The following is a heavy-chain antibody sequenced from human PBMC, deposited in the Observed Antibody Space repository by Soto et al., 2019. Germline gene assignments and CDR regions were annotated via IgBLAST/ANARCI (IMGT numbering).Heavy chain of an antibody. Sequence: PSETLSLTCTVSGGSISSGDYYWSWIRQPPGKGLEWIGYIYYSGSTYYNPSLKSRVTISVDTSKNQFSLKLSSVTAADTAVYYCARGPRITMIVVVLAGYFDYWGQGTLVTVSS. V-gene: IGHV4-30-4*01. CDR1: GGSISSGDYY. D-gene: IGHD3-22*01. CDR3: ARGPRITMIVVVLAGYFDY. CDR2: IYYSGST. J-gene: IGHJ4*02.